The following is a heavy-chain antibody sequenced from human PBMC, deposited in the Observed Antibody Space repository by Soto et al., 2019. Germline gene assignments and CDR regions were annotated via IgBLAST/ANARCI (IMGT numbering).Heavy chain of an antibody. V-gene: IGHV1-18*01. J-gene: IGHJ6*03. CDR2: ISAYNGNT. D-gene: IGHD6-6*01. CDR1: GYTFTSYG. Sequence: ASVKVSCKASGYTFTSYGISWVRQAPGQGLEWMGWISAYNGNTNYAQKLQGRVTMTTDTSTSTAYMELRSLRSDDTAVYYCARDRGSSSLLFYYYSYMDVWGKGTTVTVSS. CDR3: ARDRGSSSLLFYYYSYMDV.